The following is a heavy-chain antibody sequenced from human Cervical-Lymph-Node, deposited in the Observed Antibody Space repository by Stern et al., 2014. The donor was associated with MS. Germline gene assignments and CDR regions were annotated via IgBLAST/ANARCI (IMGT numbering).Heavy chain of an antibody. V-gene: IGHV1-69*01. CDR2: IIPIFGTA. CDR1: GGTFSSYA. J-gene: IGHJ5*02. Sequence: QVQLVQSGAEVKKPGSSGKVSCKASGGTFSSYAISWVRQAPGQGLEWMGGIIPIFGTANYAHKFQGRVTITADESTSTAYMELSSLRSEDTAVYYCARDILITGTTPVNWFDPWGQGTLVTVSS. CDR3: ARDILITGTTPVNWFDP. D-gene: IGHD1-7*01.